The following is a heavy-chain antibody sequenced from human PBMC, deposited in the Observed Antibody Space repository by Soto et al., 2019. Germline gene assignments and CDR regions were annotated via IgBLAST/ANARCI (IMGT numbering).Heavy chain of an antibody. CDR2: IIPILGIA. D-gene: IGHD2-2*01. Sequence: QVQLVQSGAEVKKPGSSVKVSCKASGGTFSSYTISWVRQAPGQGLEWMGRIIPILGIANYAQEFQGRVTITADKSTSTAYMELSSLRSEDTAVYYCARDHCSSTSCYSFWFDPWGQGTLVTVSS. V-gene: IGHV1-69*08. J-gene: IGHJ5*02. CDR3: ARDHCSSTSCYSFWFDP. CDR1: GGTFSSYT.